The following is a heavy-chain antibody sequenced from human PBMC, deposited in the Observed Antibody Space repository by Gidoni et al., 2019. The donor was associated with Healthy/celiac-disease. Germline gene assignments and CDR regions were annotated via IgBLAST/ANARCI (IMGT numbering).Heavy chain of an antibody. D-gene: IGHD4-17*01. J-gene: IGHJ2*01. Sequence: QVPLVESGGGVVQPGRSLRLSCAASGFTFSSYAMHWVRQAPGKGLEWVAVISYDGSNKYYADSVKGRFTISRDNSKNTLYLQMNSLRAEDTAVYYCARLQNYGGNSGGTYFDLWGRGTLVTVSS. V-gene: IGHV3-30-3*01. CDR1: GFTFSSYA. CDR3: ARLQNYGGNSGGTYFDL. CDR2: ISYDGSNK.